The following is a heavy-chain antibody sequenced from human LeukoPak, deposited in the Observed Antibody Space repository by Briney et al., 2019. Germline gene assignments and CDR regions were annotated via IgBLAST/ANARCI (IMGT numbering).Heavy chain of an antibody. V-gene: IGHV4-38-2*01. CDR2: IYHTGSA. D-gene: IGHD2-2*01. Sequence: SETLSHTCSVSGYSFTSGHYWGWIRQPPGKGLEWIANIYHTGSAHYNPSLKSRVTISVDTSKNQFSLKLSSVTAADTAVYYCARYCTSTTCILRGFDYWGQGTLVTVSS. CDR3: ARYCTSTTCILRGFDY. CDR1: GYSFTSGHY. J-gene: IGHJ4*02.